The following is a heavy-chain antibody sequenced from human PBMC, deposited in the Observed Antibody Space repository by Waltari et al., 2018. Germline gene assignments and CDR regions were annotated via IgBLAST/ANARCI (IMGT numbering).Heavy chain of an antibody. CDR2: IYYSGST. CDR1: GGSIRSSSYY. J-gene: IGHJ4*02. D-gene: IGHD6-6*01. Sequence: QLQMQESRPGLVKPSETLSLTCTVSGGSIRSSSYYWGWIRQPPGKGLEWIGSIYYSGSTYYNPSLKSRVTISVDTSKNQFSLKLSSVTAADTAVYYCARRPPWAAPYDYWGQGTLVTVSS. V-gene: IGHV4-39*01. CDR3: ARRPPWAAPYDY.